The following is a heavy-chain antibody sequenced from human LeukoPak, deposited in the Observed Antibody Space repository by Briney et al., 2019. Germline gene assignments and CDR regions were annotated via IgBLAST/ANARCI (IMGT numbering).Heavy chain of an antibody. Sequence: ASVKVSCKGSGYTFTGYYMHWVRQAPGQGLEWMGWINPDSGTTNYAQKFQGRVTVTTDTSFSTAYMELSRLESDDTAVYYCARDLMTTPTWDFDYWGQGTLVTVAS. CDR2: INPDSGTT. V-gene: IGHV1-2*02. D-gene: IGHD3-16*01. CDR3: ARDLMTTPTWDFDY. CDR1: GYTFTGYY. J-gene: IGHJ4*02.